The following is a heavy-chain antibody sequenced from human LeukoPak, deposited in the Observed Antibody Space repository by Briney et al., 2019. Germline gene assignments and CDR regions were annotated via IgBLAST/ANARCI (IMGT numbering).Heavy chain of an antibody. Sequence: SETLSLTCAVYGGSFSGYYWSWIRQPPGKGLEWIGEINHSGSTNYNPSLKSRVTMSVDTSKNQFSLKLSSVTAADTAVYYCARAEVRENWFDPWGQGTLVTVSS. D-gene: IGHD3-10*01. CDR3: ARAEVRENWFDP. CDR1: GGSFSGYY. CDR2: INHSGST. V-gene: IGHV4-34*01. J-gene: IGHJ5*02.